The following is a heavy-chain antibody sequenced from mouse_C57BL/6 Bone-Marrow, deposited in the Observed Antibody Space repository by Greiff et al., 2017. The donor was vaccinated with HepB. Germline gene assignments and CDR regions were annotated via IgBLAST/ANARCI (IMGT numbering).Heavy chain of an antibody. J-gene: IGHJ3*01. CDR1: GYSITSGYY. D-gene: IGHD6-5*01. Sequence: DVKLQESGPGLVKPSQSLSLTCSVTGYSITSGYYWNWIRQFPGNKLEWMGYISYDGSNNYNPSLKNRISITRDTSKNQFFLKLNSVTTEDTATYYCARDRLMRFAYWGQGTLVTVSA. CDR3: ARDRLMRFAY. V-gene: IGHV3-6*01. CDR2: ISYDGSN.